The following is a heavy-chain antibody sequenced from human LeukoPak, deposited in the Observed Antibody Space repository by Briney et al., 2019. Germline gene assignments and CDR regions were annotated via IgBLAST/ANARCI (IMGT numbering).Heavy chain of an antibody. Sequence: PSETLSLTCTVSGGSISSGSYYWSWIRQPGGKGLEWIGRIYTSGSTNYNPSLKSRVTISVDTSKNQFSLKLSSVTAADTAVYYCARNTVFWRYYYMDVWGKGTTVTVSS. V-gene: IGHV4-61*02. CDR2: IYTSGST. CDR3: ARNTVFWRYYYMDV. CDR1: GGSISSGSYY. D-gene: IGHD3-3*01. J-gene: IGHJ6*03.